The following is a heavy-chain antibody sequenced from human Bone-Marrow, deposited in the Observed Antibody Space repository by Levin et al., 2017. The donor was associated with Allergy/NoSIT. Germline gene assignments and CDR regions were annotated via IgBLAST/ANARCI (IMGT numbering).Heavy chain of an antibody. CDR1: GFTVSDHY. V-gene: IGHV3-11*01. Sequence: GGSLRLSCAVSGFTVSDHYMSWIRQAPGKGLEWVSYIDPFGNTIYYSDSVKGRFTISRDTAKNSVFLQMSDLRAEDTAIYYCARRVGFDYWGRGTLVTVSS. CDR2: IDPFGNTI. CDR3: ARRVGFDY. D-gene: IGHD1-26*01. J-gene: IGHJ4*02.